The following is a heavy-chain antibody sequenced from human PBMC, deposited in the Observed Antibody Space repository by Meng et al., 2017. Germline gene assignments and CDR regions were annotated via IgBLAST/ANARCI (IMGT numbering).Heavy chain of an antibody. CDR3: ARDRDIVVVVASWFDP. CDR1: GYPLSSGYF. CDR2: IYHSGST. V-gene: IGHV4-38-2*02. J-gene: IGHJ5*02. Sequence: SESLTLSCAASGYPLSSGYFRGLIRQPPGKGLEVFGGIYHSGSTYYTPSLKSRVTISVATSKNQFSLKLSSVTAADTAVYYCARDRDIVVVVASWFDPWGPGTLVTVSS. D-gene: IGHD2-15*01.